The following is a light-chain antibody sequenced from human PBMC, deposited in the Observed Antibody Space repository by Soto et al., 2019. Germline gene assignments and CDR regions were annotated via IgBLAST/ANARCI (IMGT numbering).Light chain of an antibody. J-gene: IGLJ1*01. V-gene: IGLV2-11*01. CDR2: DVS. CDR3: CSYAGSYTHYV. CDR1: SSDVGGYNY. Sequence: QSALTQPRSVSWSPGQSITISCTGTSSDVGGYNYVSWYRQHPGKAPKLMIYDVSKRPSGVPDRFSGSKSGNTASLTISGLQAEDEADYYCCSYAGSYTHYVFGTGTKVTVL.